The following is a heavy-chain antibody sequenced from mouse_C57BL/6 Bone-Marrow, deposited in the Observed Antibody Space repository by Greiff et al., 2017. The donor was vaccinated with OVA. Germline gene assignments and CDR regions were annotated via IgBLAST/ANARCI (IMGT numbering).Heavy chain of an antibody. V-gene: IGHV1-54*01. D-gene: IGHD1-1*01. J-gene: IGHJ3*01. Sequence: VQLVESGAELVRPGTSVKVSCKASGYAFTNYLIEWVKQRPGQGLEWIGVINPGSGGTNYNEKFKGKATLTADKSSSTAYMQLSSLTSEDSAVYFCARSPYYYGSSGFAYWGQGTLVTVSA. CDR1: GYAFTNYL. CDR3: ARSPYYYGSSGFAY. CDR2: INPGSGGT.